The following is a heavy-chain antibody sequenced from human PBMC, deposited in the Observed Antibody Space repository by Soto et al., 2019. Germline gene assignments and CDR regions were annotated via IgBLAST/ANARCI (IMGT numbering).Heavy chain of an antibody. D-gene: IGHD6-6*01. J-gene: IGHJ6*02. CDR2: ISGGST. CDR1: GFTVSSNE. Sequence: GESLKISCAASGFTVSSNEMSWVRQAPGKGLEWVSSISGGSTYYADSVKGRFTISRDNSKNTLYLQMNSPRAEDTAVYYCAGSYPPDYYYYGMDVWGQGTTVTVSS. V-gene: IGHV3-23*01. CDR3: AGSYPPDYYYYGMDV.